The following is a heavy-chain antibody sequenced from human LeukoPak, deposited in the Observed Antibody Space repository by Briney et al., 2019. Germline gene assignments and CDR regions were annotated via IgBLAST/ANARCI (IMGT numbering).Heavy chain of an antibody. CDR1: GFTFSSYE. Sequence: GGSLRLSCAASGFTFSSYEMNWVRQAPGKGLEWGSYISISGSTIYYADSVKGRFTISRDNAKNSMYLQMNSLRAEDTAVYYCAELVITMIGGVWGKGTTVTISS. CDR3: AELVITMIGGV. D-gene: IGHD3-10*02. J-gene: IGHJ6*04. CDR2: ISISGSTI. V-gene: IGHV3-48*03.